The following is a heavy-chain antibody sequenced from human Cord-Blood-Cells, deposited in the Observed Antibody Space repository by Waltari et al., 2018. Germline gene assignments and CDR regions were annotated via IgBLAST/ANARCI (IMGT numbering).Heavy chain of an antibody. CDR3: ARDSAIMGT. V-gene: IGHV3-21*01. J-gene: IGHJ5*02. CDR1: GFTFSSYS. Sequence: EVQLVESGGGLVKPGGSLRLSCAASGFTFSSYSMNWVRQAPGKGLEWVSSISSSSSYRYYADSVKGRFTISRDNAKNSLYLQMNSLRAEDTAVYYCARDSAIMGTWGQGTLVTVSS. CDR2: ISSSSSYR. D-gene: IGHD2-8*01.